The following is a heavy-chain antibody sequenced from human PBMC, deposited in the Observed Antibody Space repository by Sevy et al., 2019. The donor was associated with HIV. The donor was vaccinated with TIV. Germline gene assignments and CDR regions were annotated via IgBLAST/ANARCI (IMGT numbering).Heavy chain of an antibody. CDR2: MSSSG. Sequence: GGSLRLSCAASAFTLSDYHMSWIRQAPGKGPEWVSYMSSSGYYADSVKGRFTISRDNAKNSVYLQMNSLRAEDTAVYYCARTPNYGSGSYLRGPFDYWGQGTLVTVSS. D-gene: IGHD3-10*01. CDR1: AFTLSDYH. CDR3: ARTPNYGSGSYLRGPFDY. V-gene: IGHV3-11*01. J-gene: IGHJ4*02.